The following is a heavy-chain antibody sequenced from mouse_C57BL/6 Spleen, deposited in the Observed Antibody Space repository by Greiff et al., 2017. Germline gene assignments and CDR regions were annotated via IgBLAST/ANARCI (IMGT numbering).Heavy chain of an antibody. CDR3: VCGGGGYYGPFAY. J-gene: IGHJ3*01. CDR2: IRSKSNNYAT. CDR1: GFSFNTYA. V-gene: IGHV10-1*01. D-gene: IGHD1-1*01. Sequence: EVKVVESGGGLVQPKGSLKLSCAASGFSFNTYAMNWVRQAPGQGLEWVARIRSKSNNYATYYAVSVKDRFTISRDYSESMLYLQMNNMKTEETAVDFCVCGGGGYYGPFAYWGQGTMLTVSS.